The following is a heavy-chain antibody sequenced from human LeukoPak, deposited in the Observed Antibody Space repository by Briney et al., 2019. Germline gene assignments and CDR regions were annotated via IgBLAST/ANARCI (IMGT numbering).Heavy chain of an antibody. V-gene: IGHV3-30*18. CDR1: GFTFSSYG. J-gene: IGHJ4*02. Sequence: PGRSLRLSCAASGFTFSSYGMHWVRQAPGKGLEWVAVISYDGSNKYYADSVKGRFTISRDNSKNTLYLQMNSLRAEDTAVYYCAKAQGSGWYHTKILDYWGQGTLVTVSS. CDR3: AKAQGSGWYHTKILDY. CDR2: ISYDGSNK. D-gene: IGHD6-19*01.